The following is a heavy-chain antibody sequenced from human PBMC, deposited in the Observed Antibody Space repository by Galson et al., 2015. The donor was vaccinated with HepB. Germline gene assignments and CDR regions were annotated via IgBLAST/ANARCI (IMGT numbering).Heavy chain of an antibody. Sequence: SLRLSCAASGFAFSSYSMNWVRQAPGKGLERVAYISGSRSTIYYADSVQGRFTISRDNAKNSLYLQMNSLRAEDTAVYYCARDTIGALYFDYWGQGSLVTVSS. CDR1: GFAFSSYS. CDR3: ARDTIGALYFDY. V-gene: IGHV3-48*01. CDR2: ISGSRSTI. J-gene: IGHJ4*02. D-gene: IGHD3-3*01.